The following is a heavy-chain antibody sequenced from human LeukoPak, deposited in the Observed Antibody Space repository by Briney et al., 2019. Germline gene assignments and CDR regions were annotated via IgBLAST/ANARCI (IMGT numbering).Heavy chain of an antibody. CDR3: ARVASTSPYYYGMDV. Sequence: GGSLRLSCAASGFTFSSYAMSWVRQAPGKGLEWVSVIYSGGSTYYADSVQGRFTISRDNSKNTLYLQMNSLRVEDTAVYYCARVASTSPYYYGMDVWGQGTTVTVSS. J-gene: IGHJ6*02. V-gene: IGHV3-53*01. CDR1: GFTFSSYA. CDR2: IYSGGST.